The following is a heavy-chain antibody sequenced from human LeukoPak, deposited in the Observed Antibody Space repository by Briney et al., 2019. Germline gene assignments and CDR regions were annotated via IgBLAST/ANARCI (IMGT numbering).Heavy chain of an antibody. V-gene: IGHV3-74*01. Sequence: PGGSLRLSCAASGFTFSSYWMHWVRQAPGKGLVWVSRINSDGSSTSYADPVKGRFTIPRDNAKNTLYLQMNSLRAEDTAVYYCARVSVATYYYYGMDVWGQGTTVSVSS. J-gene: IGHJ6*02. CDR1: GFTFSSYW. D-gene: IGHD2-15*01. CDR2: INSDGSST. CDR3: ARVSVATYYYYGMDV.